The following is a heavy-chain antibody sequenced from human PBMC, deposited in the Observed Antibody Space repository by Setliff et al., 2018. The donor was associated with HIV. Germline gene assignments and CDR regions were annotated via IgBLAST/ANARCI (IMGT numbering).Heavy chain of an antibody. J-gene: IGHJ1*01. CDR2: INWNSDFI. V-gene: IGHV3-9*01. Sequence: SLRLSCVASGFNFEYHIMYWVRQVPGKGLEWVSTINWNSDFIAYADSVKGRFTVARDRSRNTVSLQMISLRVEDTAMYYCGNKGGQVWGPGTLVTSPQ. CDR3: GNKGGQV. CDR1: GFNFEYHI. D-gene: IGHD3-16*01.